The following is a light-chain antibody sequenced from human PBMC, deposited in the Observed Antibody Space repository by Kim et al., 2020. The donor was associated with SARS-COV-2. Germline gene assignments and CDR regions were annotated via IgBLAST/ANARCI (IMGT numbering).Light chain of an antibody. J-gene: IGKJ4*01. Sequence: ATGGDRVTITCQASHDISNFLSWYQQKPGKAPKLLIFGASDLDVGVPSRFSGSGSGTHFSFTITSLQPDDFATYYCQQYDSYPFTFGGGTKVDIK. CDR3: QQYDSYPFT. CDR2: GAS. CDR1: HDISNF. V-gene: IGKV1-33*01.